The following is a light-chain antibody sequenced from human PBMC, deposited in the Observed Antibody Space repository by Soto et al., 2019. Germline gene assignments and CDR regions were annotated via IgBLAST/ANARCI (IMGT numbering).Light chain of an antibody. CDR1: QSVSSK. V-gene: IGKV1-5*03. J-gene: IGKJ1*01. CDR2: QAS. Sequence: DIQMTQSPSTLSASVGDRGTITCRASQSVSSKLAWYQQKVGKAPKLLIYQASRLESGVPSRFSGSGSGTEFTLTISSLQPDDFATYYCQQYNTFEGTFGQGTKVDIK. CDR3: QQYNTFEGT.